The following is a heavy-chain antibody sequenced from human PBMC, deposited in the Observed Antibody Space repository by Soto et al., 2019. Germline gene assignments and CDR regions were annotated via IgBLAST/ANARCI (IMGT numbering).Heavy chain of an antibody. D-gene: IGHD6-6*01. Sequence: QVQLQESGPGLVKPSETLSLTCTVSGGSVSSGSYYWSWIRQPPGKGLEWIGYIYYSGSTNYNPSLKSRVTISGDTSKNQFSLKLSSVTAADKAVYYCATGGSSSSVAMNWFDPCGQGTLVTVSS. V-gene: IGHV4-61*01. CDR3: ATGGSSSSVAMNWFDP. J-gene: IGHJ5*02. CDR2: IYYSGST. CDR1: GGSVSSGSYY.